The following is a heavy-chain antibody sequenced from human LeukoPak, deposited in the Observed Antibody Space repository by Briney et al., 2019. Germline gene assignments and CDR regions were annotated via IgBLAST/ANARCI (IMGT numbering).Heavy chain of an antibody. Sequence: GASVKVSCKASGYTFTGYYMHWVRQAPGQGLEWMGWINPNSGGTNYAQKFQGRVTTTRDTSISTAYMELSRLRSDDTAVYYCARGVQITMIVVVIPSDYWGQGTLVTVSS. D-gene: IGHD3-22*01. CDR3: ARGVQITMIVVVIPSDY. J-gene: IGHJ4*02. V-gene: IGHV1-2*02. CDR1: GYTFTGYY. CDR2: INPNSGGT.